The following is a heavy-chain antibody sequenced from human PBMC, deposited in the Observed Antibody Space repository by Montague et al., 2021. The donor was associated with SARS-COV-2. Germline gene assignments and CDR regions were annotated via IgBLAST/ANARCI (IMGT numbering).Heavy chain of an antibody. Sequence: SLRLSCAASGFTFSSYGMNWVRQAPGKGLEWVAVISYDGSNKYYADSVKGRFTISRDNSKNTLYLQMNSLRAEDTAVYYCARDGSGYYDSSGYFDYRGQGTLVTVSS. CDR2: ISYDGSNK. V-gene: IGHV3-33*05. J-gene: IGHJ4*02. CDR1: GFTFSSYG. D-gene: IGHD3-22*01. CDR3: ARDGSGYYDSSGYFDY.